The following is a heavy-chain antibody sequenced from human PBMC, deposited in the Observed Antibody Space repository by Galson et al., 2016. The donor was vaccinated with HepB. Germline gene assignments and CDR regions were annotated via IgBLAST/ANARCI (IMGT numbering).Heavy chain of an antibody. CDR3: STFPFDY. CDR2: MSYSGRS. V-gene: IGHV4-61*01. CDR1: GDSVNSGSYS. D-gene: IGHD2/OR15-2a*01. Sequence: SETLSLTCTVSGDSVNSGSYSWSWIRQPPGKGLEWIGYMSYSGRSNYNFSLKSRVTISIDPPKNQFSLRLSSVTAADTAVYYCSTFPFDYWGQGILVTVSS. J-gene: IGHJ4*02.